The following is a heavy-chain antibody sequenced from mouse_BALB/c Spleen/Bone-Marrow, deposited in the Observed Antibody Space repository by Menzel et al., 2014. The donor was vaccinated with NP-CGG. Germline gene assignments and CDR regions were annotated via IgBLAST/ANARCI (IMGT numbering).Heavy chain of an antibody. V-gene: IGHV5-12-1*01. CDR3: ARQRGYAYAMDY. D-gene: IGHD2-2*01. J-gene: IGHJ4*01. Sequence: EVQRVESGGGLVKPGGSLKLSCAASGFAFSGNDMSWVRQTPEKRLEWVAYISSGGGSTYYPDTVKGRFTISRDNAKNTLYLQMNSLKSEDTAMYYCARQRGYAYAMDYWGRGTSVTVSS. CDR2: ISSGGGST. CDR1: GFAFSGND.